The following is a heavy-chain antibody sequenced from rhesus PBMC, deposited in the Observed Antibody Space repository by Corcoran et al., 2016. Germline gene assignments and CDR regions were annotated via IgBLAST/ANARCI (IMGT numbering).Heavy chain of an antibody. V-gene: IGHV4S10*01. D-gene: IGHD2-8*01. J-gene: IGHJ1*01. CDR3: AREYCSGGVCYGAYFEV. CDR2: SYGSSMST. CDR1: GGSISDSYR. Sequence: QVQLQESGPGVMKPSETLSLTCAVSGGSISDSYRWSWIRQTPGKGREWIGYSYGSSMSTNYNPSLKSRVTISKDTTKNQFSLKLSSVTAADTAVYYCAREYCSGGVCYGAYFEVWGQGALVTVSA.